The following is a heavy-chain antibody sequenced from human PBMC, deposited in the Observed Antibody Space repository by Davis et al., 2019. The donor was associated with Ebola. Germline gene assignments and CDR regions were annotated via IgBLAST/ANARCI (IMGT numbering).Heavy chain of an antibody. CDR1: AYTFTNYG. CDR2: SSTSNGNT. CDR3: VKDFWSDDPGY. J-gene: IGHJ4*02. V-gene: IGHV1-18*01. D-gene: IGHD3-3*01. Sequence: ASVKVSCKASAYTFTNYGITWVRQAPGQGPEWMGWSSTSNGNTNYAQKLQGRVTMTTDTSTTTAYMELRSLRSDDTAMYYCVKDFWSDDPGYWGQGTLVTVSS.